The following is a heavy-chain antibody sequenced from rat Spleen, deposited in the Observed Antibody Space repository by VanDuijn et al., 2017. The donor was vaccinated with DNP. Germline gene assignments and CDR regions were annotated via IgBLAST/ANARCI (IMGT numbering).Heavy chain of an antibody. CDR3: ARSDVYFGWGIWFAY. D-gene: IGHD1-6*01. CDR2: ITANSGAT. Sequence: EVQLVESGGGLVQPGRSLKLSCVGSGFTFENHWMTWIRQVPGKGLEWVASITANSGATYYSDSVKGRFTISRDSERDILYLQMNSLRSEDTATYYCARSDVYFGWGIWFAYWGQGTLVAVSS. J-gene: IGHJ3*01. V-gene: IGHV5-31*01. CDR1: GFTFENHW.